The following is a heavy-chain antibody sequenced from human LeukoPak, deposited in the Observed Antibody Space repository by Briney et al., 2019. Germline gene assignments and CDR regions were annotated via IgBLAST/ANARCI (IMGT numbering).Heavy chain of an antibody. CDR2: IYYSGST. J-gene: IGHJ3*02. CDR3: ARLRNYYDSSGYLVGDAFDI. V-gene: IGHV4-59*08. CDR1: GGSISSYY. D-gene: IGHD3-22*01. Sequence: SETLSLTCTVSGGSISSYYWSWIRQPPGKGREWIGYIYYSGSTNYNPSLKSRVTISVDTSKNQFSLKLSSVTAADTAVYYCARLRNYYDSSGYLVGDAFDIWGQGTMVTVSS.